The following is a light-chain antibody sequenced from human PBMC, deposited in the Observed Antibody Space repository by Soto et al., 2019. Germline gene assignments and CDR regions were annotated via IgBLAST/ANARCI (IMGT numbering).Light chain of an antibody. CDR3: QQYNNWPPWT. J-gene: IGKJ1*01. Sequence: EIVLTQSPGTLSLSPGERATLSYRASQSVSSYLAWYQQKPGQAPRLLIYGASTRATGIPARFSGSGSGTEFTLTISSLQSEDFAVYYCQQYNNWPPWTFGQGTKVDIK. CDR1: QSVSSY. CDR2: GAS. V-gene: IGKV3-15*01.